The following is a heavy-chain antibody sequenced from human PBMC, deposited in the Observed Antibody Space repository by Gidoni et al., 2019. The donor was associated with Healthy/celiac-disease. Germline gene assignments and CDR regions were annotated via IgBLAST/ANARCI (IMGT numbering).Heavy chain of an antibody. CDR3: ARRRLVIIRGFDY. D-gene: IGHD3-9*01. J-gene: IGHJ4*02. CDR1: GGSFSGYY. V-gene: IGHV4-34*01. CDR2: INHSGST. Sequence: QVQLQQWGAGLLKPSETLSLTCAVYGGSFSGYYWSWIRQPPGKGLEWIGEINHSGSTNYNPSLKSRVTISVDTSKNQFSLKLSPVTAADTAVYYCARRRLVIIRGFDYWGQGTLVTVSS.